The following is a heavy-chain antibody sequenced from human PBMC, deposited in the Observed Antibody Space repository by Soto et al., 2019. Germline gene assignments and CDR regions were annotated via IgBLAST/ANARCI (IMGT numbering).Heavy chain of an antibody. J-gene: IGHJ5*02. CDR2: VSRAGTYT. D-gene: IGHD3-16*01. CDR3: VKYTVTEDLGES. CDR1: GFTFSSYA. Sequence: EVQLLESGGDVVRPGGSLRLSCAASGFTFSSYAMGWVRQAPGKGLEWVAGVSRAGTYTFYADSVRGRFSISRDNAPYTVDLYMNGLRGDDTAVYFCVKYTVTEDLGESWGQGTLVSVSS. V-gene: IGHV3-23*01.